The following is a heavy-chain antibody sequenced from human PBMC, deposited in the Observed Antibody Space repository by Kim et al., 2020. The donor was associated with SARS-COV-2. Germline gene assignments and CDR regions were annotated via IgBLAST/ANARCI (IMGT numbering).Heavy chain of an antibody. CDR2: IYHSGST. J-gene: IGHJ4*02. V-gene: IGHV4-38-2*02. D-gene: IGHD3-16*02. Sequence: SETLSLTCTVSGYSISSGYYWGWIRQPPGKGLEWIGSIYHSGSTYYNPSLKSRVTISVDTSKNQFSLKLSSVTAADTAVYYCARGRGSYRLPTGEIDYWGQGTLVTVSS. CDR1: GYSISSGYY. CDR3: ARGRGSYRLPTGEIDY.